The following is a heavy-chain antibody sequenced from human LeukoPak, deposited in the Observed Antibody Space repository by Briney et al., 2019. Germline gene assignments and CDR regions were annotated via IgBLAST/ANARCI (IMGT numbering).Heavy chain of an antibody. CDR2: INPNSGGT. CDR1: GYTFTGYY. CDR3: AXXXXRIAAAGFTTPTGY. D-gene: IGHD6-13*01. Sequence: ASVKVSCKASGYTFTGYYMHWVRQAPGQGLEWMGWINPNSGGTNYAQKFQGRVTMTRDTSISTAYMELSRLRSDDTAVYYCAXXXXRIAAAGFTTPTGYWGQGTLVAVSS. V-gene: IGHV1-2*02. J-gene: IGHJ4*02.